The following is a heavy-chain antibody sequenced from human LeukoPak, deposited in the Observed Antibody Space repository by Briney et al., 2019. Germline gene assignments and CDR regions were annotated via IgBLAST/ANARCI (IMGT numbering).Heavy chain of an antibody. D-gene: IGHD6-6*01. CDR3: ARAHSSSSTFDL. Sequence: PGGSLRLCCAASGFTFSDYGIHWVRQAPGQGLEWVALIWYDGSKKYYADSVKGRFTISRDNTKNTLYLQLNSLRADDTAVYYCARAHSSSSTFDLWGQGTLVTVSS. CDR2: IWYDGSKK. CDR1: GFTFSDYG. V-gene: IGHV3-33*01. J-gene: IGHJ4*02.